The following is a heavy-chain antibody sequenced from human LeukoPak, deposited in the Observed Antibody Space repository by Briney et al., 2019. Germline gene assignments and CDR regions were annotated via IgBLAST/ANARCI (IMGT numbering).Heavy chain of an antibody. CDR3: ARYRGYSYGYVDY. J-gene: IGHJ4*02. V-gene: IGHV4-59*01. D-gene: IGHD5-18*01. Sequence: SETLSLTCTVSGGSIRSYYWSWIRQPPGKGLEWIGYIYYSGSTNYNPSLKSRVTISVDTSKNQFSLKLSSVTAADTAVYYCARYRGYSYGYVDYWGQGTLVTVSS. CDR1: GGSIRSYY. CDR2: IYYSGST.